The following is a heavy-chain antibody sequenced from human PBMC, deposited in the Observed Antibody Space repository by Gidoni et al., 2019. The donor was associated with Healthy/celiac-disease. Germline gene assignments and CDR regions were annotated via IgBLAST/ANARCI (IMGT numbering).Heavy chain of an antibody. J-gene: IGHJ4*02. CDR1: GFTFSSDA. CDR2: ISYDGRNK. V-gene: IGHV3-30*01. CDR3: ARSIAVAGTGPDY. Sequence: QVQRVESGGGVLQPGRSLRLSCAASGFTFSSDAMHWVRQAPGKGLEWVAVISYDGRNKYYADSVKGRFTISRDNSKNTLYLQMNSLRAEDTAVYYCARSIAVAGTGPDYWGQGTLVTVSS. D-gene: IGHD6-19*01.